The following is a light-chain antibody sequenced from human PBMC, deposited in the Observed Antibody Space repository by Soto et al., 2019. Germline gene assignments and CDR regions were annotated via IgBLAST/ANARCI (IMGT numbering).Light chain of an antibody. V-gene: IGKV3-15*01. J-gene: IGKJ5*01. Sequence: EIVITHSPGTLSVSPCERATLSPSASQSVSTHLARYQQIPGQAPRLLIYGTSTRAAGIPARFSGRGSGTEFTFTISSLQSEDFAVYHCQQYHDWPITFGQGTRLEL. CDR1: QSVSTH. CDR3: QQYHDWPIT. CDR2: GTS.